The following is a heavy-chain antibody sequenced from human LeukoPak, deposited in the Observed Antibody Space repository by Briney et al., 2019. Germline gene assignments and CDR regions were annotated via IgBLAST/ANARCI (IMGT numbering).Heavy chain of an antibody. V-gene: IGHV3-23*01. CDR1: GFTFSSYA. CDR2: ISESGGTT. CDR3: ASVGSIAAAGRRGNDAFDI. J-gene: IGHJ3*02. Sequence: PGGSLRLSCAASGFTFSSYAMNWVRQAPGKGLEWVSSISESGGTTDYADSVKGRFTISRDNSKNTLYLQMNSLRAEDTAVYYCASVGSIAAAGRRGNDAFDIWGQGTMVTVSS. D-gene: IGHD6-13*01.